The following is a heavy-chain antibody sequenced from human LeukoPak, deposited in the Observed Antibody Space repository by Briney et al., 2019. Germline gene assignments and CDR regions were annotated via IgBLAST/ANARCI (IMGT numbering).Heavy chain of an antibody. D-gene: IGHD3-10*01. CDR2: IYYSGST. J-gene: IGHJ5*02. Sequence: SETLSLTCTVSGGSISSYYWSWIRQPPGKGLEWIGYIYYSGSTNYNPSLKSRVTISVDTSKNQFSLKLSSVTAADTAVYYCARGEHWNYYGRPYNWFDPWGQGTLVTVSS. CDR3: ARGEHWNYYGRPYNWFDP. V-gene: IGHV4-59*12. CDR1: GGSISSYY.